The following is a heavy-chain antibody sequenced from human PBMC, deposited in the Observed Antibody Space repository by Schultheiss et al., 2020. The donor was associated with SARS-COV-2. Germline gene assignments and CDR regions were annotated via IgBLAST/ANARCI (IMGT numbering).Heavy chain of an antibody. V-gene: IGHV3-23*01. CDR1: GFTFSTYA. CDR3: AREVWSPNAGGWYFDL. CDR2: ISDRGRST. Sequence: GGSLRLSCAASGFTFSTYAMAWVRQAPGKGLEWVAGISDRGRSTYYSDSVKGRFTISRDNSKNTLYLQMNSLRAEDTAVYYCAREVWSPNAGGWYFDLWGRGTLVTVSS. J-gene: IGHJ2*01. D-gene: IGHD3-10*01.